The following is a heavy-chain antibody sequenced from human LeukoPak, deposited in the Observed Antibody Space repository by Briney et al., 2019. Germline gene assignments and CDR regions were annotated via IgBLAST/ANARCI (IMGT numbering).Heavy chain of an antibody. CDR1: GFTFSIYE. Sequence: PGGSLRLSCVASGFTFSIYEMNWVRQAPGEGLEWVSYISSSGRTMYYVDSVKGRFTISRDNAKNSVYLQMNSLRAEDTAVYYCAELGITMIGGVWGKGTTVTISS. V-gene: IGHV3-48*03. D-gene: IGHD3-10*02. CDR3: AELGITMIGGV. CDR2: ISSSGRTM. J-gene: IGHJ6*04.